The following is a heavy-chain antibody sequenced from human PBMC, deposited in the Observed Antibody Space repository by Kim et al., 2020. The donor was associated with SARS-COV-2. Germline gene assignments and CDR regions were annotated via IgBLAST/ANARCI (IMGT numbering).Heavy chain of an antibody. CDR2: ISSGGNYI. D-gene: IGHD3-10*01. CDR3: ARDSDFDL. V-gene: IGHV3-21*01. Sequence: GGSLRLSCAASGFTFKTYTMNWVRQAPVKGLEWVSSISSGGNYIYYTDSVKGRFTISRDNDKNSLYLQMNSLRAEDTAIYYCARDSDFDLWGRGTLVTVSS. J-gene: IGHJ2*01. CDR1: GFTFKTYT.